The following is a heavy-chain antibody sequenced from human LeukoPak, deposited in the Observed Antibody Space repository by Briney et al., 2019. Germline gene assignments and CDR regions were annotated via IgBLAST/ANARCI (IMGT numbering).Heavy chain of an antibody. J-gene: IGHJ3*02. D-gene: IGHD1-26*01. CDR2: ISSSSSYI. V-gene: IGHV3-21*01. CDR3: ARVSLWELLGAFDI. CDR1: GFTFSSYS. Sequence: GGSLRLSCAASGFTFSSYSMNWVRQAPGKGLECVSSISSSSSYIYYADSVKGRFTISRDNAKNSLYLQMNSLRAEDTAVYYCARVSLWELLGAFDIWGQGTMVTVSS.